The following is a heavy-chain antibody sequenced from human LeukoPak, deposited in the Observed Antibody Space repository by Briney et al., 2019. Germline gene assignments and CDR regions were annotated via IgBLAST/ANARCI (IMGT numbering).Heavy chain of an antibody. CDR2: ICSSSSTI. CDR1: GFTFSSYS. CDR3: ARVQSSSSWYVVRAYYYYGMDV. D-gene: IGHD6-13*01. Sequence: GGSLRLSCAASGFTFSSYSMNWVRQAPGKGREWVSYICSSSSTIYYADSVKGRFTISRDNAKNSLYLQMNSLRAEDTAVYYCARVQSSSSWYVVRAYYYYGMDVWGQGTTVTVSS. J-gene: IGHJ6*02. V-gene: IGHV3-48*04.